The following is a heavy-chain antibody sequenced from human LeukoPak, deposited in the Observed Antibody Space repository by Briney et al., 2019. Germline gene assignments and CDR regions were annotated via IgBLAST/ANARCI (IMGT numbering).Heavy chain of an antibody. J-gene: IGHJ4*01. CDR1: GFSISSFW. V-gene: IGHV3-7*01. D-gene: IGHD3-22*01. Sequence: PGGSLRLSCAASGFSISSFWMSWVRQAPGKGPEWVANIKQDGSQRHYVDSVEGRSTISRDNANNLLYLQMDSLRAEDTAVYYCARLGGNSGYYDYWGHGTLVTVSS. CDR2: IKQDGSQR. CDR3: ARLGGNSGYYDY.